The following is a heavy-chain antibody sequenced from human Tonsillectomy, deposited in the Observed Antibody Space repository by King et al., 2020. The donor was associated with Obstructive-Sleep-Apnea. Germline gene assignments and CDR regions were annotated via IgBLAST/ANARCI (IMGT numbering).Heavy chain of an antibody. CDR3: ARQQVRNAYCGLDV. Sequence: EGQLVQSGAEVKKPGESLKISCKGSGYSFSNYWITWVRQMPGKGLEWMGIIYPGDSDTKYSPSFQGQVTNSADKSISTAYLQWTSLKASDTAMYYCARQQVRNAYCGLDVWGQGTTVTVSS. V-gene: IGHV5-51*01. CDR2: IYPGDSDT. D-gene: IGHD1-14*01. J-gene: IGHJ6*02. CDR1: GYSFSNYW.